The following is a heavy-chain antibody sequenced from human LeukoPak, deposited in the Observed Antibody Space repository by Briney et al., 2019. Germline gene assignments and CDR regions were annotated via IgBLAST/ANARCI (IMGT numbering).Heavy chain of an antibody. Sequence: GGSLRLSCAASGFTFSSYAMSWVRQAPGKGLEWVANIKQDGSEKYYVDSVKGRFTISRDNPKKSLYLQMNSLRAEDTAVYYCAGDSSRWYWRAFDIWGQGTMVTVSS. V-gene: IGHV3-7*01. CDR1: GFTFSSYA. CDR3: AGDSSRWYWRAFDI. CDR2: IKQDGSEK. J-gene: IGHJ3*02. D-gene: IGHD2-2*01.